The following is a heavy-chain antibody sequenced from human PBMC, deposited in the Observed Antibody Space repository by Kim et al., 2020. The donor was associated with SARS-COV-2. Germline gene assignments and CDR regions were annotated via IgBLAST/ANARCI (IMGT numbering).Heavy chain of an antibody. J-gene: IGHJ6*02. V-gene: IGHV3-23*01. CDR3: ANAGDGSGSYYNVVLGGMDV. Sequence: RFTISRDNSKNTLYLKMNSVRAEDTAVYYCANAGDGSGSYYNVVLGGMDVWGQGTTVTVSS. D-gene: IGHD3-10*01.